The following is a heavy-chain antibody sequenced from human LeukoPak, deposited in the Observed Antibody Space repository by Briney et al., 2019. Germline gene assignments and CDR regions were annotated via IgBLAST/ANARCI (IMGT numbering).Heavy chain of an antibody. CDR1: GFSFTHFL. CDR2: IDSDGSST. D-gene: IGHD3-10*01. CDR3: ARVGSGLRAFDL. J-gene: IGHJ3*01. Sequence: GGSLRLSCAASGFSFTHFLMHWVRQAPGKGLVWVSRIDSDGSSTSYVDSVKGRFTISRDNAKNTLYLQMHSLRAEDTAVYYCARVGSGLRAFDLWGQGTMVTVSS. V-gene: IGHV3-74*01.